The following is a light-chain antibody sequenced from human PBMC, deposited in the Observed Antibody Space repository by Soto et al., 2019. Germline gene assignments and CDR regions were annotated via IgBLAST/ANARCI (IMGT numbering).Light chain of an antibody. J-gene: IGKJ3*01. CDR2: QAS. CDR3: QQYDGYSPFT. V-gene: IGKV1-5*03. Sequence: DIQMTQSPSTLSASVGDRVTITCRVSQSIGGHLAWYQQKPGKAPNLLIYQASSLQSGVPSRFSGSGSGTDFSLTISSLQPDDFAIYYCQQYDGYSPFTFGPGTKVDIK. CDR1: QSIGGH.